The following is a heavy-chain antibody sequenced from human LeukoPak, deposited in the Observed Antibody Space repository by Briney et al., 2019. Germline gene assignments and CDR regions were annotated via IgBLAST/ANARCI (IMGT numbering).Heavy chain of an antibody. J-gene: IGHJ6*02. Sequence: SETLSLTCTVSGGSISSYYWSWIRQPPGKGLEWIGYIYYSGSTNYNPSLKSRVTISVDTSKNQFSLHLNSVTPEDTAVYYCARDSLIAAAGTWDYYYYGMDVWGQGTTVTVSS. CDR1: GGSISSYY. V-gene: IGHV4-59*12. CDR3: ARDSLIAAAGTWDYYYYGMDV. CDR2: IYYSGST. D-gene: IGHD6-13*01.